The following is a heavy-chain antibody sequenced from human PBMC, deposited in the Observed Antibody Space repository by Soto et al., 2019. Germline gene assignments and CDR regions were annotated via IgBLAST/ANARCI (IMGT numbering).Heavy chain of an antibody. Sequence: QVQLVQSGAEVRKPGASVKVSCKASGYTFSDYYIHWVRQAPGQGLEWMGWINPNSGGTKYAPKFQGGVTMTRDTSISTADMEVSRLRSGDTAVYYCAREPATAKPEGVDFWGQGTLVTVSS. CDR1: GYTFSDYY. CDR2: INPNSGGT. CDR3: AREPATAKPEGVDF. V-gene: IGHV1-2*02. D-gene: IGHD1-1*01. J-gene: IGHJ4*02.